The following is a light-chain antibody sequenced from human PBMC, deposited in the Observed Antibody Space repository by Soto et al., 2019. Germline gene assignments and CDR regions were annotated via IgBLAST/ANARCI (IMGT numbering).Light chain of an antibody. CDR3: QQYKNGTPW. CDR1: QSVXSN. CDR2: GAS. Sequence: IVMTHCPASLSVSPGESSTLSCRASQSVXSNLGCFQQKPGQAPRVRXAGASTMATGSPARFSGSGSATEFTLTISSLQSEDFAVYYFQQYKNGTPWFGQGTKVDIK. V-gene: IGKV3-15*01. J-gene: IGKJ1*01.